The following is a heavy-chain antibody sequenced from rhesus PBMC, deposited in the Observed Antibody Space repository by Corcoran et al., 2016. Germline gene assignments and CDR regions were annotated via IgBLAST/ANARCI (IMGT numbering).Heavy chain of an antibody. J-gene: IGHJ4*01. CDR3: ARGAYGTGSGCYGVGGDY. CDR2: FYGSSGST. V-gene: IGHV4-76*01. Sequence: QVQLQESGPGVVKPSETLSLTCAVSGGSISSGYDWSWIRQPPGKGLEWIGYFYGSSGSTNYNPSLKNRVTISKDASKNQFSLKLSSVPAADTAVYYWARGAYGTGSGCYGVGGDYWGQGVLVTVSS. CDR1: GGSISSGYD. D-gene: IGHD2-21*01.